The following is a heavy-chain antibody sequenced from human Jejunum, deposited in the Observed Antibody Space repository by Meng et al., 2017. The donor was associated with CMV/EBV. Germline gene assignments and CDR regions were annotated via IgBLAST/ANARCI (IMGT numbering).Heavy chain of an antibody. J-gene: IGHJ4*02. CDR1: AYTFPGYY. D-gene: IGHD6-25*01. V-gene: IGHV1-2*02. CDR3: ARRGAVGGSFDY. Sequence: ASAYTFPGYYLHWVRQAPGQGLEWMGWINPNSGGTTYAQKFQGSVTMTRDTSITTAYMELSRLRSDDTAIYYCARRGAVGGSFDYWGQGTLVTVSS. CDR2: INPNSGGT.